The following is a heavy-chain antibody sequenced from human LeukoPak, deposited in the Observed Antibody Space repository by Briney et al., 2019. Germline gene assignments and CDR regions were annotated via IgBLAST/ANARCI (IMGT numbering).Heavy chain of an antibody. CDR2: INHSGST. CDR3: ARGGLVTVLTPSIPADFDY. J-gene: IGHJ4*02. D-gene: IGHD4-23*01. V-gene: IGHV4-34*01. CDR1: GGPFSGYY. Sequence: PSETLSLTCAVYGGPFSGYYWSWIRQPPGKGLEWIGEINHSGSTNYNPSLKSRVSISVDTSRNQVSLKLTSVTAADTAVYYCARGGLVTVLTPSIPADFDYWGRGPLVPVSS.